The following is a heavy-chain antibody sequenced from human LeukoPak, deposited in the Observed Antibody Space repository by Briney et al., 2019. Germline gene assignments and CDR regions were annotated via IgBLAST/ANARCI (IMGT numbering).Heavy chain of an antibody. CDR1: GYTFTGYC. V-gene: IGHV1-2*02. D-gene: IGHD6-13*01. CDR2: INPNSGGT. Sequence: ASVKVSCKASGYTFTGYCMHWVRQAPGQGLEWMGWINPNSGGTNYAQKFQGRVTMTRDTSISTAYMELSRLRSDDTAVYYCAREDSSSWSFDYWGQGTLVTVSS. CDR3: AREDSSSWSFDY. J-gene: IGHJ4*02.